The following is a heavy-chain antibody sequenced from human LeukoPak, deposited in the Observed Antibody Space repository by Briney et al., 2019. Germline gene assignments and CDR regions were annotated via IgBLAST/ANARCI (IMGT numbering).Heavy chain of an antibody. CDR2: IKQDGSEK. V-gene: IGHV3-7*01. CDR3: AREADTLESLDY. Sequence: PGGSLRLSCAASGFTFSSYSMNWVRQAPGKGLEWVAHIKQDGSEKFYVGSVKGRFTVSRENDNNSLYLQMNSLRAEDTAVYYCAREADTLESLDYWGQGTLVTVSS. CDR1: GFTFSSYS. J-gene: IGHJ4*02. D-gene: IGHD2-15*01.